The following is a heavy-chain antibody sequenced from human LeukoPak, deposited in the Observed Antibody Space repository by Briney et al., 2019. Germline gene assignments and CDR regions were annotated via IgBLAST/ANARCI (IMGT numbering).Heavy chain of an antibody. CDR3: ARDWNYGFDY. CDR1: GFTFSKTW. Sequence: GGSLRLSCAASGFTFSKTWMSWVRQAPGKGLEWVANIKVDGSERYYVDSVRGRFTISRDNAKNSLYLQMNSLRAEDTAIYYCARDWNYGFDYWGQGTLVTVSS. J-gene: IGHJ4*02. V-gene: IGHV3-7*01. CDR2: IKVDGSER. D-gene: IGHD1-7*01.